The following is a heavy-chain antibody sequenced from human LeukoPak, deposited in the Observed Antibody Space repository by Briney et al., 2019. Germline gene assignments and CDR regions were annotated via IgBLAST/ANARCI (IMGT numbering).Heavy chain of an antibody. CDR2: IRYDGSNK. Sequence: GGSLRLSCAASGFTFSSYGMHWVRQAPGKGLEWVAFIRYDGSNKYYADSVKGRFTISRDNSKYTLYLQMNSLRAEDTAVYYCAKASRYYYDSSGSNFDYWGQGTLVTVSS. V-gene: IGHV3-30*02. CDR3: AKASRYYYDSSGSNFDY. J-gene: IGHJ4*02. D-gene: IGHD3-22*01. CDR1: GFTFSSYG.